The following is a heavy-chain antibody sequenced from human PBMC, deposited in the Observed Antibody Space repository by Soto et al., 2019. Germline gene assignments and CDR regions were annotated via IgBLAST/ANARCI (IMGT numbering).Heavy chain of an antibody. D-gene: IGHD6-13*01. CDR3: ARDVANSSSWHIFSMLYYYYGMDV. J-gene: IGHJ6*02. V-gene: IGHV1-18*01. CDR1: GYTFTSYG. Sequence: QVQLVQSGAEVKKPGASVKVSCKASGYTFTSYGISWVRQAPGQGLEWMGWISAYNGNTNYAQKLQGRVTMTTDTSTSTAYMELRSLRSDDTAVYYCARDVANSSSWHIFSMLYYYYGMDVWGQGTTVTVSS. CDR2: ISAYNGNT.